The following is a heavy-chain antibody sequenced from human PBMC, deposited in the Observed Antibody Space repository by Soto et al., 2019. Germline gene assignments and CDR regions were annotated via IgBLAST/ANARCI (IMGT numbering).Heavy chain of an antibody. D-gene: IGHD6-19*01. Sequence: EVQLVESGGGLVQPGGSLRLSCAASGFTFSSYDMHWVHQVIGKGLEWVSGIGSGGDTYYPGSVKGRFTISRENAKNSFYLQMTSLRAGDTAIYYCARVGAVAGTALDYWGQGTLVAVSS. J-gene: IGHJ4*02. CDR3: ARVGAVAGTALDY. CDR1: GFTFSSYD. CDR2: IGSGGDT. V-gene: IGHV3-13*04.